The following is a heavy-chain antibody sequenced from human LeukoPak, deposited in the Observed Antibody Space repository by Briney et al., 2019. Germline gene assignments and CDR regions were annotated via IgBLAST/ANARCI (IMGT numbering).Heavy chain of an antibody. V-gene: IGHV3-9*01. Sequence: GGSLRLSCVASGFTFDDYAMHWVRQAPGKGLEWVSGISWNSGTLGYADSVKGRFTVSRDNSKNTLYLQMNSLRAEDTAVYYCAKPLAVAANWFDPWGQGTLVTVSS. J-gene: IGHJ5*02. D-gene: IGHD6-19*01. CDR3: AKPLAVAANWFDP. CDR2: ISWNSGTL. CDR1: GFTFDDYA.